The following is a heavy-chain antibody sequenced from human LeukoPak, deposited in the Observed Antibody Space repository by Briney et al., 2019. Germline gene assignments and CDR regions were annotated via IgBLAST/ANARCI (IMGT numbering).Heavy chain of an antibody. D-gene: IGHD3-22*01. J-gene: IGHJ3*02. CDR1: GGSISSSSYY. Sequence: SETLSLTCTVSGGSISSSSYYWGWIRQPPGKGLEWIGSIYYSGSTYYNPSLKSRVTISVDTSKNQFSLKLSSVTAADTAVYYCASSYYYDSSGYYTAFGIWGQGTMVTVSS. CDR3: ASSYYYDSSGYYTAFGI. CDR2: IYYSGST. V-gene: IGHV4-39*07.